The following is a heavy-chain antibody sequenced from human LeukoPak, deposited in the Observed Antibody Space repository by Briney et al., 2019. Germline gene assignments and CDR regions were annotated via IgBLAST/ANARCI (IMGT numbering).Heavy chain of an antibody. Sequence: SETLSLTCTVSGGSISSGSYYWSWIRQPAGKGLEWIGRIYTTGNTNYNPSLKSRVTISLDMSKNQFSLKLSSVTAADTAVYYCARDDGGYGLFDYWGQGTLVTVSS. V-gene: IGHV4-61*02. J-gene: IGHJ4*02. CDR3: ARDDGGYGLFDY. CDR1: GGSISSGSYY. CDR2: IYTTGNT. D-gene: IGHD5-12*01.